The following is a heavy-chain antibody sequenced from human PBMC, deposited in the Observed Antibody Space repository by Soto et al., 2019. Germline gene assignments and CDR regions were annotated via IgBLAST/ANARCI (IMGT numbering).Heavy chain of an antibody. V-gene: IGHV4-34*01. CDR1: CGSFSSYY. CDR2: INHSGST. J-gene: IGHJ4*02. Sequence: QVQLQQWGAGLLKPSETLSLTCAVYCGSFSSYYWSWIRQPPGKGLEWIGEINHSGSTNYNPSLKSRVTMSVDTSKNQFSLKLSSVTAADTAVYYCVRTSRFDCWGQGTLVTVSS. CDR3: VRTSRFDC. D-gene: IGHD6-6*01.